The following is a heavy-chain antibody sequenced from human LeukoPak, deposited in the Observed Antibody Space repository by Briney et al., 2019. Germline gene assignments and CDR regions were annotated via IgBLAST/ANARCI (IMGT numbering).Heavy chain of an antibody. J-gene: IGHJ3*02. D-gene: IGHD6-19*01. CDR2: ISSYNGNT. V-gene: IGHV1-18*01. CDR3: ARRVAVARRDAFDI. Sequence: ASVKVSCKASGYTLTSYGISWVRQAPGQGLEWMGWISSYNGNTNYAQKLQGRVTISTDTSTGTAYMELRSLRSDDTAVYYCARRVAVARRDAFDIWGQGTMVTVSS. CDR1: GYTLTSYG.